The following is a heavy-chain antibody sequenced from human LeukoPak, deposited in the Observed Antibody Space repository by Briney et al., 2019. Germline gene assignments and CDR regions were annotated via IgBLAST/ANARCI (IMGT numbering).Heavy chain of an antibody. CDR3: ARDRRNSAYYYDSGGYYVEY. V-gene: IGHV4-38-2*02. D-gene: IGHD3-22*01. Sequence: SETLSLTCAVSGYSISGGYYWAWLRQPAGTGLEWIKSIYHSGSTYYNPSLKSRVTISVDTSKNQFSLRLSSVTAADTAIYYCARDRRNSAYYYDSGGYYVEYWGQGTLVTVSS. CDR2: IYHSGST. J-gene: IGHJ4*02. CDR1: GYSISGGYY.